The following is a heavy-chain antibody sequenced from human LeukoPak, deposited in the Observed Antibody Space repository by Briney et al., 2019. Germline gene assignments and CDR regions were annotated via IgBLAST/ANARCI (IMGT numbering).Heavy chain of an antibody. Sequence: GGSLRLSCAASGFTFSSFWMHWVRQAPGKGLVWVSRINGDGSSTSYADFVEGRFSTSRDNAQNTLYLQMHSLRAEDTALYYCAREPHSDYSDHTDSFDIWGQGTMVSVSS. D-gene: IGHD4-17*01. CDR3: AREPHSDYSDHTDSFDI. J-gene: IGHJ3*02. CDR2: INGDGSST. CDR1: GFTFSSFW. V-gene: IGHV3-74*01.